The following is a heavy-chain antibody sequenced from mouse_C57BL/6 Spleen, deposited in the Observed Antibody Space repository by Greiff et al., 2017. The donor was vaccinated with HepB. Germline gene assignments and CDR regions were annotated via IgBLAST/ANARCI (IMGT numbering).Heavy chain of an antibody. CDR2: ISYDGSN. V-gene: IGHV3-6*01. J-gene: IGHJ1*03. D-gene: IGHD2-13*01. Sequence: EVKLQESGPGLVKPSQSLSLTCSVTGYSITSGYYWNWIRQFPGNKLEWMGYISYDGSNNYNPSLKNRISITRDTSKNQFFLKLNSVTTEDTATYYCAREGEGYFDVWGTGTTVTVSS. CDR1: GYSITSGYY. CDR3: AREGEGYFDV.